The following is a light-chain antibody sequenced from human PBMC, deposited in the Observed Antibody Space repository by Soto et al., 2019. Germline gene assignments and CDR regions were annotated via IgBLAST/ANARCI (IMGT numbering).Light chain of an antibody. CDR1: SSNIGAGYD. CDR2: GNS. CDR3: QSYDRSLSGYVI. J-gene: IGLJ2*01. Sequence: QSVLTQPPSVSGAPGQRVTISCTGSSSNIGAGYDVHWYLHLPGTAPKLLIYGNSKRPSGVPDRFSGSRSGTSASLAITGLQAEDEADYYCQSYDRSLSGYVIFGGGTKLTVL. V-gene: IGLV1-40*01.